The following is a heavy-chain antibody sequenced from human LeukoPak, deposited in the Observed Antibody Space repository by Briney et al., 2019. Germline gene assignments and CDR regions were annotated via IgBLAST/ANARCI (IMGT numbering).Heavy chain of an antibody. CDR3: ASRDTAMHGDWFDP. CDR1: GGSFSGYS. D-gene: IGHD5-18*01. Sequence: SETLSLTCAVYGGSFSGYSWGWIRQPPGKGLEWIGEINHSGSTNYNPSLKSRVTISVDTSKNQFSLKLSSVTAADTAVYYCASRDTAMHGDWFDPWGQGTLVTVSS. CDR2: INHSGST. J-gene: IGHJ5*02. V-gene: IGHV4-34*01.